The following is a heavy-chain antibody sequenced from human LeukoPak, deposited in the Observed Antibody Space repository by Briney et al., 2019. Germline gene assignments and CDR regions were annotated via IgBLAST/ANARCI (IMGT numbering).Heavy chain of an antibody. V-gene: IGHV3-23*01. CDR2: ISGSGGST. D-gene: IGHD2-21*02. J-gene: IGHJ4*02. CDR3: AKAVVTANWPPLDY. Sequence: GGSLRLSCAASGFTFSSHRMNWIRQAPGKGLEWVSAISGSGGSTYYADSVKGRFTISRDNSKNTLYLQMNSLRAEDTAVYYCAKAVVTANWPPLDYWGQGTLVTVSS. CDR1: GFTFSSHR.